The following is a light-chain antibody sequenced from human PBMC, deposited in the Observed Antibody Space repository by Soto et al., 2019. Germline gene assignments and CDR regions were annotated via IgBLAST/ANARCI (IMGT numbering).Light chain of an antibody. CDR1: QSLSSY. CDR3: QHYNNWPPWT. J-gene: IGKJ1*01. Sequence: VLTQSPAALSFTPGERAALSYRASQSLSSYFAWYQQTPGRAPRLLIYDASNRATGVPARFSGSGSAANFTLTISSLEPEEFAVYYCQHYNNWPPWTFGQGTKVDIK. V-gene: IGKV3-11*01. CDR2: DAS.